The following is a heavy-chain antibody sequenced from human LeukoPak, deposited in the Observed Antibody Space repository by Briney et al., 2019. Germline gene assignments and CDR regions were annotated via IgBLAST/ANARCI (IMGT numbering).Heavy chain of an antibody. J-gene: IGHJ4*02. CDR3: ASTEYSSGWYY. CDR2: IYYSATT. V-gene: IGHV4-59*08. Sequence: EWIGYIYYSATTNYTPSLKSRVTISVDTSKNQFSLKLSSVTAADTAVYYCASTEYSSGWYYWGQGTLVTVSS. D-gene: IGHD6-19*01.